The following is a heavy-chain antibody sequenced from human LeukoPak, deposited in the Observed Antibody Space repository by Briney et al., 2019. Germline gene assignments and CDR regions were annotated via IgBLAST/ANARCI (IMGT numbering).Heavy chain of an antibody. CDR2: MNPNSGNT. Sequence: ASVKVSCKASGYTFTSYDINWVRQATGQGLEWMGWMNPNSGNTGYAQKFQGRVTMTRNTSISTAYMELSSLRSEDTAAYYCARIYYDILTGYRRFDPWGQGTLVTVSS. CDR3: ARIYYDILTGYRRFDP. J-gene: IGHJ5*02. CDR1: GYTFTSYD. V-gene: IGHV1-8*01. D-gene: IGHD3-9*01.